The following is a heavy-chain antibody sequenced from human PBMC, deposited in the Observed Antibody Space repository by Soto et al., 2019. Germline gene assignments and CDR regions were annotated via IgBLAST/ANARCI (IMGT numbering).Heavy chain of an antibody. CDR1: GFTFSDYY. CDR2: ISSSGSTI. CDR3: ARDRVVPAAMTS. D-gene: IGHD2-2*01. Sequence: GGSLRLSCAASGFTFSDYYMSWIRQAPGKGLEWVSYISSSGSTIYYADSVKGRFTISGDNAKNSLYLQMNSLRAEDTAVYYCARDRVVPAAMTSWGQGTMVTVSS. V-gene: IGHV3-11*01. J-gene: IGHJ3*01.